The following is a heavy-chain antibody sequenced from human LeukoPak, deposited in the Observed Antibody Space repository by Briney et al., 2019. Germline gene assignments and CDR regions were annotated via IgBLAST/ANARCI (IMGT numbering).Heavy chain of an antibody. D-gene: IGHD3-3*01. J-gene: IGHJ4*02. CDR2: IYYSGST. CDR3: ARTYYDFWSGHRYYFDY. Sequence: SETLFLTCTVSGCSISSYYWSWIRQPPGKGLEWIGYIYYSGSTNYNPSLKSRVTISVDTSKNQFSLKLSSVTAADTAVYYCARTYYDFWSGHRYYFDYWGQGTLVTVSS. CDR1: GCSISSYY. V-gene: IGHV4-59*01.